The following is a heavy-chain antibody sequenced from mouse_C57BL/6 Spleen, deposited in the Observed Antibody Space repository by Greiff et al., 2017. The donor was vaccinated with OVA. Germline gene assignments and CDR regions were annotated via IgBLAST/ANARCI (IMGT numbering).Heavy chain of an antibody. CDR3: ARDHGSSPNYFDY. V-gene: IGHV5-4*01. J-gene: IGHJ2*01. CDR1: GFTFSSYA. D-gene: IGHD1-1*01. Sequence: EVKLVESGGGLVKPGGSLKLSCAASGFTFSSYAMSWVRQTPEKRLEWVATISDGGSYTYYPDNVKGRFTISRDNAKNNLYLQMSHLKSEDTAMYYCARDHGSSPNYFDYRGQGTTLTVSS. CDR2: ISDGGSYT.